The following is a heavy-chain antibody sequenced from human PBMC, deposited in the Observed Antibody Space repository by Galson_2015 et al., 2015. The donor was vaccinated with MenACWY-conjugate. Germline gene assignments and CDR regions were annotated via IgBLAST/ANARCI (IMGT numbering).Heavy chain of an antibody. J-gene: IGHJ4*02. V-gene: IGHV1-3*01. CDR2: INAGNGNT. CDR1: GYTFTSYA. CDR3: ARDQFRSSFQLPGLGY. Sequence: SVKVSCKASGYTFTSYAMHWVRQAPGQRLEWMGWINAGNGNTKYSQKFQGRVTITRDTSASTAYMELSSLRSEDTAVYYCARDQFRSSFQLPGLGYWGQGTLVTVSS. D-gene: IGHD2-2*01.